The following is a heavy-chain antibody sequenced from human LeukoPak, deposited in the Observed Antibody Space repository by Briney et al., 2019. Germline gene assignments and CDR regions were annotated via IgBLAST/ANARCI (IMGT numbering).Heavy chain of an antibody. V-gene: IGHV3-7*01. J-gene: IGHJ4*02. CDR2: IKQDGSEK. CDR3: ARDHLGSLYSSSWYYFDY. Sequence: PGGSLRLSCAASGFTFSSYWMSWVRQAPGKGLEWVANIKQDGSEKYYVDSVKGRFTISRDNAKNSLYLQMNSLRAEDTAVYYCARDHLGSLYSSSWYYFDYWGQGTLVTVSS. CDR1: GFTFSSYW. D-gene: IGHD6-13*01.